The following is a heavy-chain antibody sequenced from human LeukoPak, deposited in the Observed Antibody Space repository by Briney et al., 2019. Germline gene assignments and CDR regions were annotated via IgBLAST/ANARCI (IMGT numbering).Heavy chain of an antibody. Sequence: APVKVSCKASGYTFTSYGISWVRQAPGQGLEWMGWISAYNGNTNYAQKLQGRVTMTTDTSTSTAYMELRSLRSDDTAVYYCARDIQLVTGEDWFDPWGQGTLVTVSS. V-gene: IGHV1-18*01. J-gene: IGHJ5*02. CDR3: ARDIQLVTGEDWFDP. D-gene: IGHD6-6*01. CDR2: ISAYNGNT. CDR1: GYTFTSYG.